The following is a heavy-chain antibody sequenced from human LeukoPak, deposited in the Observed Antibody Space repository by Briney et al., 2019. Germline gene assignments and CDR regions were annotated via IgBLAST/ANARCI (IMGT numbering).Heavy chain of an antibody. CDR2: ISSSSSYI. CDR3: ASSECGGDCLFDY. V-gene: IGHV3-21*01. D-gene: IGHD2-21*02. CDR1: GFTFSSYS. Sequence: GGSLRLSCAASGFTFSSYSMNWVRQAPGKGLEWVSSISSSSSYIYYADSVKGRFTISRDNAKNSPYLQMNSLRAEDTAVYYCASSECGGDCLFDYWGQGTLVTVSS. J-gene: IGHJ4*02.